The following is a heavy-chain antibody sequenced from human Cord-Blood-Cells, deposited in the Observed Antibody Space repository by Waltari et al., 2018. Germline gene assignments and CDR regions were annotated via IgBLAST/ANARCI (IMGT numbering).Heavy chain of an antibody. J-gene: IGHJ4*02. CDR3: ASEILSNTFDY. D-gene: IGHD7-27*01. Sequence: EVQLVECGGGLVQPGGSLRLSCAASGFTSSSYWMHWVRQAPGKGLVWVSRINSDGSSTSYADSVKGRFTISRDNAKNTLYLQMNSLRAEDTAVYYCASEILSNTFDYWGQGTLVTVSS. CDR2: INSDGSST. V-gene: IGHV3-74*01. CDR1: GFTSSSYW.